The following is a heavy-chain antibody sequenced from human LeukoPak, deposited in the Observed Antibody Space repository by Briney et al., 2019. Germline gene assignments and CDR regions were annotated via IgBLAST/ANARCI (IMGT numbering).Heavy chain of an antibody. V-gene: IGHV1-18*01. J-gene: IGHJ3*02. CDR3: ARDQSVRLLQTSSTYFKHVFAI. D-gene: IGHD6-13*01. CDR2: ISAYNGNT. Sequence: GASVTVSCTTSGYTFTNYGISWVRQAPGLGLEWMGWISAYNGNTNYAQKVQGRVTMTTDTSTSTAHMELRSLRFDDTAVYYCARDQSVRLLQTSSTYFKHVFAIWGQGSMVTVSS. CDR1: GYTFTNYG.